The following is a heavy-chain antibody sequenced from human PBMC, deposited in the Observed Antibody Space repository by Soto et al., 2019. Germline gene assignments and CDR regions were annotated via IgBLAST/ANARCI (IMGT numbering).Heavy chain of an antibody. V-gene: IGHV1-69*12. CDR3: ARDPVPMTTVTTYAFDI. CDR2: IIPIFGTA. J-gene: IGHJ3*02. D-gene: IGHD4-17*01. Sequence: QVQLVQSGAEVKKPGSSVKVSCKASGGTFSSYAISWVRQAPGQGLEWMGGIIPIFGTANYAQKFQGRVTITADESTSTAYMELRSLRSEDTAVYYCARDPVPMTTVTTYAFDIWGQGTMVTVSS. CDR1: GGTFSSYA.